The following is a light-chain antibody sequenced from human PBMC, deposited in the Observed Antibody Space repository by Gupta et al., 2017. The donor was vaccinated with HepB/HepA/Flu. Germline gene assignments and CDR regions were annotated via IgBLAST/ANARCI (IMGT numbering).Light chain of an antibody. CDR1: QSVNSN. V-gene: IGKV3-15*01. J-gene: IGKJ4*01. CDR3: QQYNNWPLT. CDR2: GAS. Sequence: EIVMTQSPATLSVSLGERATLSCRASQSVNSNLAWYQQKPGQAPRLLIYGASTRATGIPARFSGSGSGTEFTLTISSLQSEDFAVYYCQQYNNWPLTFGGGTKVEIK.